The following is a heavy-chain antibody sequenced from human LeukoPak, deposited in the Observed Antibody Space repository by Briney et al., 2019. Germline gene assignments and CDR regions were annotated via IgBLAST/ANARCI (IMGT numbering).Heavy chain of an antibody. D-gene: IGHD6-13*01. CDR3: AKARGSTFYYFDY. V-gene: IGHV3-23*01. CDR1: GFTFSTYA. J-gene: IGHJ4*02. Sequence: GGSLRLSCAAPGFTFSTYAMSWVRRAPGKGLEWVSVISGSGGNTYYADSVKGRFTISRDNSKNTLYLQMSSLRAEDTAIYSCAKARGSTFYYFDYWGQGTLVTVSS. CDR2: ISGSGGNT.